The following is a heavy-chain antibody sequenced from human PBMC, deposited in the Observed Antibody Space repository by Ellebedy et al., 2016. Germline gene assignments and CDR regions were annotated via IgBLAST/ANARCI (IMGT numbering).Heavy chain of an antibody. CDR1: GYPLTEMS. V-gene: IGHV1-24*01. J-gene: IGHJ3*01. Sequence: ASVKVSCKVSGYPLTEMSMHWVRQSPGKGLEWMGGYDPEVGKTVYAHRFQARLPITKDASADTAYMELSSLRSEDTAVSFCATGDYGDYGLVWGQGTKVTVSS. CDR2: YDPEVGKT. D-gene: IGHD4-17*01. CDR3: ATGDYGDYGLV.